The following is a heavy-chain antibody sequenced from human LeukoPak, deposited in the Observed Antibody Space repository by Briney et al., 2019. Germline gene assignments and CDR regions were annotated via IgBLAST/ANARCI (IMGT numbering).Heavy chain of an antibody. V-gene: IGHV3-23*01. J-gene: IGHJ4*02. D-gene: IGHD2-21*01. CDR3: AKYLRETGGPTYFFDY. CDR1: GFTFNTYA. Sequence: PGVSLRLSCAASGFTFNTYAMTWVRQAPGKGLQWFSAISDSGINTNYADSVKGRFTISRDNSKNTLYLQMNSLRAEDTAVYYCAKYLRETGGPTYFFDYWGPGTLVAVSS. CDR2: ISDSGINT.